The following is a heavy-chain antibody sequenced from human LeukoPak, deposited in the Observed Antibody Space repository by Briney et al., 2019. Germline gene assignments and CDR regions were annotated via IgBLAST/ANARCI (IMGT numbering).Heavy chain of an antibody. Sequence: GGSLKLSCAASGFTFSSYAMSWVRQAPGKGLEWVSAISGSGGSTYYADSVKGRFTISRDNSKNTLYLQMNSLRAEDTAVYYCAKDLCYYGSGSYESPFDYWGQGTLVTVSS. CDR1: GFTFSSYA. CDR2: ISGSGGST. D-gene: IGHD3-10*01. CDR3: AKDLCYYGSGSYESPFDY. V-gene: IGHV3-23*01. J-gene: IGHJ4*02.